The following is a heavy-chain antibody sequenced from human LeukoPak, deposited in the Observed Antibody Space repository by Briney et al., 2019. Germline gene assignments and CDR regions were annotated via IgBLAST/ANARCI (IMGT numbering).Heavy chain of an antibody. Sequence: GGSLRLSCAASGFTFNDYYMSWIRQAPGKGLEWQSYINIGGTNTHYADSVKGRFTISRDNAKKSLYLEMNNLRAEDTAVYYCATDGAGFDTWGQGVLVTVSS. V-gene: IGHV3-11*01. CDR3: ATDGAGFDT. CDR1: GFTFNDYY. CDR2: INIGGTNT. J-gene: IGHJ5*02.